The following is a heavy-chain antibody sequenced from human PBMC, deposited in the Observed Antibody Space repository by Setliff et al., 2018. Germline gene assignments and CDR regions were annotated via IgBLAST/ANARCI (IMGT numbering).Heavy chain of an antibody. CDR2: IYYSGST. Sequence: PSETLFLTCTVSGGSIRSYYWNWIRQPPGKGLEWIGYIYYSGSTNYNPSLKSRVTISIDTSKDQFSLKLISMTAADTAVYYCARGRNIAARLLDSWGQGTLVTVSS. J-gene: IGHJ4*02. CDR3: ARGRNIAARLLDS. D-gene: IGHD6-6*01. CDR1: GGSIRSYY. V-gene: IGHV4-59*12.